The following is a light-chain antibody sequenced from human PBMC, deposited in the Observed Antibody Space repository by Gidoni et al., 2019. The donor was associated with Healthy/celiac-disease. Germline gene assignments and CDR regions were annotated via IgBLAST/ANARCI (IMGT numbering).Light chain of an antibody. V-gene: IGKV1-5*03. CDR1: TSISSW. CDR3: QQYNSYRVA. CDR2: KAS. J-gene: IGKJ1*01. Sequence: DIKMTQAPSTLSASVGERVTITCRSSTSISSWLAWYQQKPGNAPKLLIYKASSLESGVPSRFSGSGSGTEFTLTISSLQPDDFATYYCQQYNSYRVAFGQGTKVEIK.